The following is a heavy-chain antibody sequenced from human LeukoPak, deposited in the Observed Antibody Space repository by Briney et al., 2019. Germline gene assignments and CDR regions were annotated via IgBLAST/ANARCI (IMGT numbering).Heavy chain of an antibody. J-gene: IGHJ4*02. D-gene: IGHD1-26*01. CDR1: GGSISGYY. CDR2: IYYSGST. Sequence: SEPLSLTCTVSGGSISGYYWNWIRQPPGKGLEWIGYIYYSGSTNYSPSLKSRVTISVDTSKNQFSLKLSSVTAADTAVYYCARQAAYSGSSLDFDYWGQGILVTVSS. V-gene: IGHV4-59*08. CDR3: ARQAAYSGSSLDFDY.